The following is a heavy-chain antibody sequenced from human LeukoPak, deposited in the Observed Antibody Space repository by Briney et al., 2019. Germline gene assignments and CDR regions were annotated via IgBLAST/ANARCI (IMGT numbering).Heavy chain of an antibody. CDR2: ISAYNGNT. CDR1: GYTFTSYG. Sequence: ASVKVSCKASGYTFTSYGISWVRQAPGQGLEWMGWISAYNGNTNYAQKLQGRVTMTTDTSTSTAYMELRSLRSDDTAVYYCARVAYSGSYGLIYYYYYYMDVWGKGTTVTVSS. V-gene: IGHV1-18*01. J-gene: IGHJ6*03. D-gene: IGHD1-26*01. CDR3: ARVAYSGSYGLIYYYYYYMDV.